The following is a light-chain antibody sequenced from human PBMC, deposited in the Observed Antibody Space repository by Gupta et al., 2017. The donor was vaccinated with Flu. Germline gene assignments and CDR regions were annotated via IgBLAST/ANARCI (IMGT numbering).Light chain of an antibody. V-gene: IGKV3-20*01. CDR1: QSISSTQ. J-gene: IGKJ1*01. Sequence: EIVLTQSPGTLSLSPGESATLSCRASQSISSTQLTWYQQKPGQAPRLLIYSASRRATGIPDRFSGSGSGTDFALSISSLEPGDFAVYYCLQHDSSLRTFGQGTRLEIK. CDR3: LQHDSSLRT. CDR2: SAS.